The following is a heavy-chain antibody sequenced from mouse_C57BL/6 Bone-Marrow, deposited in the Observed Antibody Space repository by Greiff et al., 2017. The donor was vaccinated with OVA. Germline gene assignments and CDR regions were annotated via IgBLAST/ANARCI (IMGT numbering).Heavy chain of an antibody. CDR1: GYAFSSYW. Sequence: VQLQESGAELVKPGASVKISCKASGYAFSSYWMNWVKQRPGKGLEWIGQIYPGDGDTNYNGKFKGKATLTADKSSSTAYMQLSSLTSEDSAVYFCARDGSSYTWFAYWGQGTLVTVSA. V-gene: IGHV1-80*01. D-gene: IGHD1-1*01. J-gene: IGHJ3*01. CDR2: IYPGDGDT. CDR3: ARDGSSYTWFAY.